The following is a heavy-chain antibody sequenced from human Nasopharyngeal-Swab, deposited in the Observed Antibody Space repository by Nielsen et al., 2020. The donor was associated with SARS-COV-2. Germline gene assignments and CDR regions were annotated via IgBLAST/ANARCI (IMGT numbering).Heavy chain of an antibody. Sequence: GESLKISCTASGFSFNNYGMHWVRQAPGKGLEWVAVISYEGSKKFYAESVEGRFTISRDYSKSTLYLQMDSLRTEDTAMYYCAKANGLFWFGQFKNDGFDIWGQGTMVAVSS. CDR3: AKANGLFWFGQFKNDGFDI. J-gene: IGHJ3*02. D-gene: IGHD3-10*01. V-gene: IGHV3-30*18. CDR1: GFSFNNYG. CDR2: ISYEGSKK.